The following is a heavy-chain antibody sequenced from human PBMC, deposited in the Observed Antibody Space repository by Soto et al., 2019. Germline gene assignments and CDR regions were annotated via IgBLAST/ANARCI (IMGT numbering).Heavy chain of an antibody. D-gene: IGHD2-8*01. CDR1: AGSISSYY. Sequence: SETLSLTCPVSAGSISSYYWSWIRQPAGKGLEWIGRIYTSGSTNYNHSLKSRVTRSVDTSKNQFSLKLSSVTAADTAVYYGARAGCNYYYGMDVWGQVTTGT. CDR3: ARAGCNYYYGMDV. CDR2: IYTSGST. V-gene: IGHV4-4*07. J-gene: IGHJ6*02.